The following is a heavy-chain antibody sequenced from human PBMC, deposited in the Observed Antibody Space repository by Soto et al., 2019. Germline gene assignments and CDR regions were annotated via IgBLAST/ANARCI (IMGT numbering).Heavy chain of an antibody. D-gene: IGHD4-17*01. V-gene: IGHV3-53*02. CDR2: IYSGGST. Sequence: EVQLVETGGGLIQPGGSLRLSCAASGFTVSSNYMSWVRQAPGKGLEWVSVIYSGGSTYYADSVKGRFTISRDNSKNTLYLQMNSLRAEDTAVYYCASHSFYGDRPFDYWGQGTLVTVSS. CDR1: GFTVSSNY. CDR3: ASHSFYGDRPFDY. J-gene: IGHJ4*02.